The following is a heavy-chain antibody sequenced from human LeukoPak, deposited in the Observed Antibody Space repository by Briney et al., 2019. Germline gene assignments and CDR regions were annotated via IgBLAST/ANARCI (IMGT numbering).Heavy chain of an antibody. V-gene: IGHV6-1*01. Sequence: SQTLSLTCAISGDIVSSNSAAWNWIRQSPSRGLEWLGRTYYRSKWYNDYAVSVKSRITINPDTSKNQFSLQLNSVTPEDTAVYYCVRAATYYYDSSGYSFDYWGQGTLVTVSS. CDR1: GDIVSSNSAA. J-gene: IGHJ4*02. CDR3: VRAATYYYDSSGYSFDY. D-gene: IGHD3-22*01. CDR2: TYYRSKWYN.